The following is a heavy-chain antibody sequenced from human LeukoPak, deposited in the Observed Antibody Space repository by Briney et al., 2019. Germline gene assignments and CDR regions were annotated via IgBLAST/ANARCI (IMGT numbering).Heavy chain of an antibody. D-gene: IGHD2-21*01. J-gene: IGHJ4*02. V-gene: IGHV3-30*02. CDR1: GFTLSTYG. Sequence: GGSLRLSCAASGFTLSTYGMHWVRQAPGKGLEWVAFIRYDRSKKYYADSVKGRFTISRDNSMNTLYLQMNRLRAQDTAVYYCAKVWEAYCGGDCYSAFDHWGQGTQVTVSS. CDR2: IRYDRSKK. CDR3: AKVWEAYCGGDCYSAFDH.